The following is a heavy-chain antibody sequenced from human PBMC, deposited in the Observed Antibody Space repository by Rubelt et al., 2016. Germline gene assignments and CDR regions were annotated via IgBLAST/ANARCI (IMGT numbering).Heavy chain of an antibody. CDR1: GFTFSSYS. CDR2: ISSSSSYI. Sequence: EVQLVESGGGLVKPGGSLRLSCAASGFTFSSYSMNWVRQAPGKGLEWVSSISSSSSYIYYADSVKGRFNISRDNAKNTLYLQMNSLRAEDTAVYYCTKTKGVGATWGADHFDYWGQGTLVTVSS. J-gene: IGHJ4*02. D-gene: IGHD1-26*01. CDR3: TKTKGVGATWGADHFDY. V-gene: IGHV3-21*01.